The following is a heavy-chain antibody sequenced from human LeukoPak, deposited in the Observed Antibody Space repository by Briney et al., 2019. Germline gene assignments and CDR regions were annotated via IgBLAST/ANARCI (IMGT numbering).Heavy chain of an antibody. D-gene: IGHD2-2*01. J-gene: IGHJ4*02. V-gene: IGHV5-51*01. CDR1: GYSFTSYW. Sequence: GESLKISCKGSGYSFTSYWIGWVRQMPGKGLEWMGIIYPGDSDTRYSPSFQGQVTISADKSISTAYLQWSSLKASDTAMYYCATRIKGYCSSTSCPEFDYWGQGTLVTVSS. CDR3: ATRIKGYCSSTSCPEFDY. CDR2: IYPGDSDT.